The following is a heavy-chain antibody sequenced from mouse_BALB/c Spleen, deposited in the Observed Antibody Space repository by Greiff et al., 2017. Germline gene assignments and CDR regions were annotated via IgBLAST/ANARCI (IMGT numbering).Heavy chain of an antibody. CDR1: GFTFSSYG. V-gene: IGHV5-6*01. CDR2: ISSGGSYT. CDR3: ARGTTAYYAMDY. J-gene: IGHJ4*01. Sequence: EVQRVESGGDLVKPGGSLKLSCAASGFTFSSYGMSWVRQTPDKRLEWVATISSGGSYTYYPDSVKGRFTISRDNAKNTLYLQMSSLKSEDTAMYYCARGTTAYYAMDYWGQGTSVTVSS. D-gene: IGHD1-2*01.